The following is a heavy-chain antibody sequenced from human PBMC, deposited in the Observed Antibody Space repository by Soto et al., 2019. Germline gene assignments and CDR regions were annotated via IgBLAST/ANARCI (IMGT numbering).Heavy chain of an antibody. CDR2: IYYSGST. D-gene: IGHD4-4*01. CDR3: ASLLGDFVTTVTENWFDP. Sequence: SETLSLTCTVSGGSISSGGYYWSWIRQHPGKGLEWIGYIYYSGSTYYNPSLKSRVTISVDTSKNQFSLKLSSVTAADTAVYYCASLLGDFVTTVTENWFDPCGQRHLVTVP. CDR1: GGSISSGGYY. J-gene: IGHJ5*02. V-gene: IGHV4-31*03.